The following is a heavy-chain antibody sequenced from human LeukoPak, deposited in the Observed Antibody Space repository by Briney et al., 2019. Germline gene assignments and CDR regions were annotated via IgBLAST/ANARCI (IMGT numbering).Heavy chain of an antibody. CDR2: VYYTGTT. CDR1: GGSIRRENHF. Sequence: PSETLSLTCTFSGGSIRRENHFWGWIRQSPGKGLEWIGNVYYTGTTYYNPSLKSRVIISVDTSMNQFSLKLSSVTAADTSVYYCARLYSFDWLPHGAFDIWGQGTVVTVSS. J-gene: IGHJ3*02. D-gene: IGHD3-9*01. V-gene: IGHV4-39*01. CDR3: ARLYSFDWLPHGAFDI.